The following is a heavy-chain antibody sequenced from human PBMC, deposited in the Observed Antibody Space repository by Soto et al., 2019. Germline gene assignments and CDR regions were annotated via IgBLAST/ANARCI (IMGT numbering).Heavy chain of an antibody. CDR2: IYTSGST. V-gene: IGHV4-4*07. CDR3: ARDFYVDSSGYYPHNWFDP. CDR1: GGSISSYY. J-gene: IGHJ5*02. Sequence: QVQLQESGPGLVKPSETLSLTCTVSGGSISSYYWSWIWQPAGKGLEWIGRIYTSGSTNYNPSLKSRVTMSVDTSKNQFSLKLSSVTAADTAVYYCARDFYVDSSGYYPHNWFDPWGQGTLVTVSS. D-gene: IGHD3-22*01.